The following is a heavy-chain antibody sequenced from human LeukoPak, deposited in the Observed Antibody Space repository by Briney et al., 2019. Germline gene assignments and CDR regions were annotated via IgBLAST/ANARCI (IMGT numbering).Heavy chain of an antibody. Sequence: GGSLRLSCAASGFTFSSYRMNWVRQAPGKGLEWVSSISSSSSYVYYADSLKGRFTISRDNAKNSLYLQMNSLRAEDTAVYYCARLGIAATGPAVWGQGTMVSVSS. CDR1: GFTFSSYR. CDR2: ISSSSSYV. J-gene: IGHJ3*01. D-gene: IGHD6-13*01. CDR3: ARLGIAATGPAV. V-gene: IGHV3-21*01.